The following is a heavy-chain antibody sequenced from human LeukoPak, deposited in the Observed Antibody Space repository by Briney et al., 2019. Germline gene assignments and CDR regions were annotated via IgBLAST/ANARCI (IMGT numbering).Heavy chain of an antibody. D-gene: IGHD3-10*01. CDR1: GFTFSSYA. CDR3: ARDEGSGRSPYDY. J-gene: IGHJ4*02. Sequence: GGSLRLSCAASGFTFSSYAMSWVRQAPGKGLEWVSVIYSGGSTYYADSVKGRFTISRDNSKNTLYLQMNSLRAEDTAVYYCARDEGSGRSPYDYWGQGTLVTVSS. CDR2: IYSGGST. V-gene: IGHV3-53*01.